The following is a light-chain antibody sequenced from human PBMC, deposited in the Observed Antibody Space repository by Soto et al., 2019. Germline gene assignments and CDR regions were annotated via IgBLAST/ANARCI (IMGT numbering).Light chain of an antibody. CDR1: QSISSW. V-gene: IGKV1-5*01. CDR3: QQYNSYSRT. CDR2: DAS. Sequence: DIQMTQSPSTLSASVGDRVTITCRASQSISSWLAWYQQKPGKAPKLLIYDASSLESGVPSRFSGSGSGTEFTLTSSSLQPDDVATYYCQQYNSYSRTFGQGTKLEIK. J-gene: IGKJ2*01.